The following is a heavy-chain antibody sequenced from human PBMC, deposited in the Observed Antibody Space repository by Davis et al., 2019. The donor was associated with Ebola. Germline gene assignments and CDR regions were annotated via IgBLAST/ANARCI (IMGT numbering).Heavy chain of an antibody. CDR3: ARDPEEQWLEGWFDP. V-gene: IGHV3-48*03. J-gene: IGHJ5*02. Sequence: GESLKISCEASGFSISSYEMDWVRQAPGKGLEWISYSTNTDGSKYYADSVKGRFTVSRDNAKNSLYLQMNSLRVEDTAVYYCARDPEEQWLEGWFDPWGQGTLVTVSS. CDR2: STNTDGSK. CDR1: GFSISSYE. D-gene: IGHD6-19*01.